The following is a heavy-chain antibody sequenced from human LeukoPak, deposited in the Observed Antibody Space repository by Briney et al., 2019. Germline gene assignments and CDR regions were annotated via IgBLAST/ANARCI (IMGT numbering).Heavy chain of an antibody. CDR3: ARQGYDILTGYIDAFDI. CDR2: ISYSGST. J-gene: IGHJ3*02. V-gene: IGHV4-59*08. D-gene: IGHD3-9*01. Sequence: SEALSLTCTVSGGSISSYYWSWIRQPPGKGLEWIGYISYSGSTNYNPSLKSRVTISIDTSKNQFSLKLRSVTAADTAIYYCARQGYDILTGYIDAFDIWGQGTMVTVSS. CDR1: GGSISSYY.